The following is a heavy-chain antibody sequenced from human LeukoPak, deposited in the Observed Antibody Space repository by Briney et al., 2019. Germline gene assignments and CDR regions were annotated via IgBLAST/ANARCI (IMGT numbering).Heavy chain of an antibody. CDR2: ISGSGGTT. Sequence: GGSLRLSCAAPGFTFSSYAMSWVRQAPGKGLEWVSAISGSGGTTYYADSVKGRFTISRDNSKNTLYLQMNSLRAEDTAVYYCAKKKNWGLYAFDIWGQGTMVTVSS. D-gene: IGHD7-27*01. J-gene: IGHJ3*02. CDR3: AKKKNWGLYAFDI. V-gene: IGHV3-23*01. CDR1: GFTFSSYA.